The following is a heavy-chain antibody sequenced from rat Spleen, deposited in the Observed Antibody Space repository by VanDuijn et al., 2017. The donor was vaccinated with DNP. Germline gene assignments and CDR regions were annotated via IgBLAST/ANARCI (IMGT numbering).Heavy chain of an antibody. CDR2: INTDGGST. D-gene: IGHD4-3*01. J-gene: IGHJ2*01. V-gene: IGHV5-58*01. CDR3: ARWYNSGYSFDY. Sequence: EVQLVETGGGLVQPGRSLKLSCVASGFTFSSFWMYWVRQVPGKGLEWIASINTDGGSTYYPDSVKGRFTISRDNAKSTLYLQMNSLRSEDMATYYCARWYNSGYSFDYWGQGVMVTVSS. CDR1: GFTFSSFW.